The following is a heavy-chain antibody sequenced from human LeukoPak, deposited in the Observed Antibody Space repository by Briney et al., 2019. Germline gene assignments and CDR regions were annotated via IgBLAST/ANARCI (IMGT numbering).Heavy chain of an antibody. Sequence: VKVSCKASGYTFTGYYMHWVGQAPGQGLEWMGWINPNSGGTNYAQKFQGRVTMTRDTSISTAYMELSRLRSDDTAVYYCARDPGLKDFWSGYPDYWGQGTLVTVSS. D-gene: IGHD3-3*01. CDR3: ARDPGLKDFWSGYPDY. J-gene: IGHJ4*02. V-gene: IGHV1-2*02. CDR1: GYTFTGYY. CDR2: INPNSGGT.